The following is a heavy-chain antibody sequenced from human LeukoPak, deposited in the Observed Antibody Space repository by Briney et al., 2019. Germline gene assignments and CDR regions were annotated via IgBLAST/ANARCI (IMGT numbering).Heavy chain of an antibody. CDR1: GFTFSSYA. Sequence: PGGSLRLSCAASGFTFSSYAMSWVRLAPGRGLEWVSGISGGGYRTYNADSMKGRFTISRDNSKNTLFLQMSSLRAEDSAVYYCAKSRGVTMVRGAVSYYFDHWGQGTLVTVSS. V-gene: IGHV3-23*01. D-gene: IGHD3-10*01. J-gene: IGHJ4*02. CDR2: ISGGGYRT. CDR3: AKSRGVTMVRGAVSYYFDH.